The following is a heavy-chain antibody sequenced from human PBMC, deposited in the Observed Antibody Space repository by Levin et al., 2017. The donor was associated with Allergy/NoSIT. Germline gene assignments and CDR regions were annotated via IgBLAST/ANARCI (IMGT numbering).Heavy chain of an antibody. CDR2: ISSSSSYI. V-gene: IGHV3-21*01. D-gene: IGHD1-7*01. Sequence: PGGSLRLSCAASGFTFSSYSMNWVRQAPGKGLEWVSSISSSSSYIYYADSVKGRFTISRDNAKNSLYLQMNSLRAEDTAVYYCARGGYNWNSGAFDIWGQGTMVTVSS. CDR3: ARGGYNWNSGAFDI. CDR1: GFTFSSYS. J-gene: IGHJ3*02.